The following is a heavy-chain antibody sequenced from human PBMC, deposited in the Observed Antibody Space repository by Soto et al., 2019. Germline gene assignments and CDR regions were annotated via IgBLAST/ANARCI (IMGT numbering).Heavy chain of an antibody. D-gene: IGHD5-18*01. CDR2: ISTYNENM. V-gene: IGHV1-18*04. J-gene: IGHJ4*02. Sequence: ASVKVSFKVSCSTFPSSGIGCVRQAPGQGLEWMGWISTYNENMDSAPQLQGRLTMTTDTSTTTAYMELTNLKFDDTALYYCAYVGGYSTGDYSFDLWGQGTPVTVSS. CDR3: AYVGGYSTGDYSFDL. CDR1: CSTFPSSG.